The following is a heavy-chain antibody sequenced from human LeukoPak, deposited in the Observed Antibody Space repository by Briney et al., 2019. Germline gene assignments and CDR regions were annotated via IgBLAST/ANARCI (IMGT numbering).Heavy chain of an antibody. CDR1: GYSFTTYW. CDR2: MNPNSGNT. CDR3: ARSDWFDP. V-gene: IGHV1-8*03. Sequence: GESLKISCKGSGYSFTTYWIGWVRPATGQGLEWMGWMNPNSGNTGYAQKFQGRVTITRNTSISTAYMELSSLRSEDTAVYYCARSDWFDPWGQGTLVTVSS. J-gene: IGHJ5*02.